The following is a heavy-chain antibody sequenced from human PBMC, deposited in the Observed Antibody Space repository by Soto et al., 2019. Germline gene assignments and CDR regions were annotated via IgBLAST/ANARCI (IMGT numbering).Heavy chain of an antibody. J-gene: IGHJ4*02. CDR1: GDTFNFYS. Sequence: QVQLVQSGAEVKRPGSSVKVSCKASGDTFNFYSINWVRQAPGLGLEWMGRVNPILSMSNYAQRFKGRVTITADKSTSTAYMELSGLRSEDTAIYYCATSYGSGSRAFDFWGQGALVTVSS. D-gene: IGHD3-10*01. CDR2: VNPILSMS. CDR3: ATSYGSGSRAFDF. V-gene: IGHV1-69*04.